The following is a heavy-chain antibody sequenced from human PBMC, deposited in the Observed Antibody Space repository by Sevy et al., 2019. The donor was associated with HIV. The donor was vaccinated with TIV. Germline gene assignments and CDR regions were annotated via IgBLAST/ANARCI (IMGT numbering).Heavy chain of an antibody. Sequence: SETLSLTCTVSGGSITTYYWSWIRQPPGKGREWIGYIHYSGRTNYNPSLKSRLTISVDTSKTQFSLKLTSVTAGDTAVYYCAREATGAFDYWGQGTLVTVSS. V-gene: IGHV4-59*01. CDR1: GGSITTYY. J-gene: IGHJ4*02. CDR2: IHYSGRT. D-gene: IGHD5-12*01. CDR3: AREATGAFDY.